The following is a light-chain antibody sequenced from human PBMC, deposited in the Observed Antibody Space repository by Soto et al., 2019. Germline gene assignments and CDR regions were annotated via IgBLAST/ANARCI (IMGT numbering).Light chain of an antibody. Sequence: DIQMTQSPSTLSASVGDRVTITCRASQSISSWLAWYQQKPGKVPKLLIYKASSLESGVPSRFSGSGSGTEFTLTISSLQPYDFATYSCPQHKRYSPMSTFGQGTKREIK. J-gene: IGKJ2*01. CDR3: PQHKRYSPMST. CDR1: QSISSW. CDR2: KAS. V-gene: IGKV1-5*03.